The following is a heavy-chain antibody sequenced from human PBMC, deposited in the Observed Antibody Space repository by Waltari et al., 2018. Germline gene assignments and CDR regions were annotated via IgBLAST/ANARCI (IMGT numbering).Heavy chain of an antibody. CDR1: GFPFRDYG. Sequence: QVHLVESGGGVVQPGGSLRLSCAASGFPFRDYGMHWVRQAPGKGLEWVAFIRYDASDIYYRDSVKGRFTISRDNSKNTLFLQMSSLRAEDTAVYYCAKVGVGLTTWYAFDIWGQGTMVTVSS. D-gene: IGHD1-1*01. CDR3: AKVGVGLTTWYAFDI. J-gene: IGHJ3*02. V-gene: IGHV3-30*02. CDR2: IRYDASDI.